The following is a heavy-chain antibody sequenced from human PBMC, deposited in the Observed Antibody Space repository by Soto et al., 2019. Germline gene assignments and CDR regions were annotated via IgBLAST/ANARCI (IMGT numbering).Heavy chain of an antibody. CDR2: IIPIFGTA. D-gene: IGHD3-9*01. CDR3: ASLNYDILTGYKDYYYGMDV. J-gene: IGHJ6*02. V-gene: IGHV1-69*06. Sequence: SVKVSCKASGGTFSSYAISWVRQAPGQGLEWMGGIIPIFGTANYAQKFQGRVTITADKSTSTAYMELSSLRSEDTAVYYCASLNYDILTGYKDYYYGMDVWGQGTTVTVSS. CDR1: GGTFSSYA.